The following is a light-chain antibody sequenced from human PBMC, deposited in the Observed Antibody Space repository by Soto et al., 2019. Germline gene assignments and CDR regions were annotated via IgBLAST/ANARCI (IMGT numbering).Light chain of an antibody. CDR3: RHYNSYPWT. CDR2: NAS. V-gene: IGKV1-5*03. J-gene: IGKJ1*01. CDR1: QSISGG. Sequence: DLQLTQSPSTLSASAGDRVTIPCRASQSISGGLAWYQQKPGTAPKLLIYNASLLESWVPSRFSGSGSGTEFVRTISSLQPDDFATYYCRHYNSYPWTFGQGTKVDIK.